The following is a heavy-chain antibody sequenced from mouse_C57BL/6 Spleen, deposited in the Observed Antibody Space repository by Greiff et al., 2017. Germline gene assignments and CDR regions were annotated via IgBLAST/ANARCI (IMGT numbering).Heavy chain of an antibody. CDR2: INPYNGGT. CDR1: GYTFTDYY. CDR3: ARSDYYGSSLHAMDY. Sequence: EVQLQQSGPVLVKPGASVKMSCKASGYTFTDYYMNWVKQSHGKSLEWIGVINPYNGGTSYNQKFKGKATLTVDKSSSTAYMELNSLTSEDSAVYYCARSDYYGSSLHAMDYWGQGTSVTVSS. V-gene: IGHV1-19*01. J-gene: IGHJ4*01. D-gene: IGHD1-1*01.